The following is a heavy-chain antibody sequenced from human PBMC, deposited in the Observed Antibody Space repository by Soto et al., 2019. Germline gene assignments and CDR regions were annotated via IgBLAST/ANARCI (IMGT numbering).Heavy chain of an antibody. J-gene: IGHJ6*02. CDR1: GYIFVNYG. CDR2: ISPYSGNT. CDR3: GMVDNYGTPNPQDG. Sequence: QVQLVQSGDEVRKPGSSVKVSCKASGYIFVNYGIAWVRQAPGQGLEWMGWISPYSGNTHYASKVQGRLTMTTDTSKSTGQKGLGRLNSEDTGVYYCGMVDNYGTPNPQDGWGQGTTVTVSS. V-gene: IGHV1-18*01. D-gene: IGHD3-10*01.